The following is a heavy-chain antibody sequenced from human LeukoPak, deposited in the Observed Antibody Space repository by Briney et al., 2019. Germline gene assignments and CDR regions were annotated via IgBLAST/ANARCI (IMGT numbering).Heavy chain of an antibody. D-gene: IGHD3-3*01. V-gene: IGHV3-9*01. CDR3: AKSPLRFLEWLDAFDI. CDR2: ISWNSGSI. CDR1: GFTFDDYA. Sequence: PGGSLRLSCAASGFTFDDYAMHWVRQAPGKGLEWVSGISWNSGSIGYADSVKGRFTISRDNAKNSLYLQMNSLRAEDTALYYCAKSPLRFLEWLDAFDIWGQGTMVTVSS. J-gene: IGHJ3*02.